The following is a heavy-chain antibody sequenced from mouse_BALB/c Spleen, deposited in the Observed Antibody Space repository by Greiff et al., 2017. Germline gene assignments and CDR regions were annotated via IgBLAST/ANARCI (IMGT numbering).Heavy chain of an antibody. CDR1: GYTFTDYY. J-gene: IGHJ2*01. CDR2: IYPGSGNT. Sequence: VQLQQSGAELARPGASVKLSCKASGYTFTDYYINWVKQRTGQGLEWIGEIYPGSGNTYYNEKFKGKATLTADKSSSTAYMQLSSLTSEDSAVYFCARRAYDDYDDYWGQGTTLTVSS. D-gene: IGHD2-4*01. CDR3: ARRAYDDYDDY. V-gene: IGHV1-77*01.